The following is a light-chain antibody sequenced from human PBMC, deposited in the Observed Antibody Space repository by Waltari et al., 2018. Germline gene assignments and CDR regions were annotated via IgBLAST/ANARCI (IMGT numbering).Light chain of an antibody. CDR2: RVS. CDR1: SGDADPYNF. V-gene: IGLV2-14*03. CDR3: SPYSNSYTWL. Sequence: QSALTQPASVSGSPGQSITITCPGISGDADPYNFVSWHQQHPGEAPKVIIYRVSNRPSGVSGRFSGSKSGNTASLTISGLQTEDEADYYCSPYSNSYTWLFGGGTRLTVL. J-gene: IGLJ3*02.